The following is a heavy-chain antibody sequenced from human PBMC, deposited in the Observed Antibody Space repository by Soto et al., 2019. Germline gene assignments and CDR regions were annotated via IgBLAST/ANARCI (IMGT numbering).Heavy chain of an antibody. D-gene: IGHD6-13*01. Sequence: GGSLRLSCAASGFTFSNAWMNWVRQAPGKGLEWVGRIKSKTDGGTTDYAAPVKGRFTISRDDSKNTLYLQMNSLKTEDTAVYYCTTHISDDVQQIAAAFTEAYYYYGMDVWGQGTTVTVSS. CDR3: TTHISDDVQQIAAAFTEAYYYYGMDV. J-gene: IGHJ6*02. CDR2: IKSKTDGGTT. V-gene: IGHV3-15*07. CDR1: GFTFSNAW.